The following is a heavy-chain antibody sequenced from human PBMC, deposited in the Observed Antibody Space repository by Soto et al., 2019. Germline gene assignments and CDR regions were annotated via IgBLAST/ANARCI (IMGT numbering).Heavy chain of an antibody. CDR3: ARDLNRGSSWYELFDP. V-gene: IGHV4-59*01. J-gene: IGHJ5*02. Sequence: RLLLGKGLEWIGYIYYSGSTNYNPSLKSRVTISVDTSKNQFSLKLSSVTAADTAVYYCARDLNRGSSWYELFDPWGQGSPVTVSS. CDR2: IYYSGST. D-gene: IGHD6-13*01.